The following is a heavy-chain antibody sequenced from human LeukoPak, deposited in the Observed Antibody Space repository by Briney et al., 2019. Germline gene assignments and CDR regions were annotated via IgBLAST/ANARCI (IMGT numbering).Heavy chain of an antibody. J-gene: IGHJ6*03. Sequence: GGSLRLSCAASGFTFSSYGMHWVRQAPGKGLEWVSVIYDTGSKYYADSVKGRFTISRDNDKNTLFLQMNSLRADDTAVYYCATGAGPLKYYYYMDVWGTGAAVTISS. CDR2: IYDTGSK. CDR1: GFTFSSYG. D-gene: IGHD7-27*01. CDR3: ATGAGPLKYYYYMDV. V-gene: IGHV3-66*01.